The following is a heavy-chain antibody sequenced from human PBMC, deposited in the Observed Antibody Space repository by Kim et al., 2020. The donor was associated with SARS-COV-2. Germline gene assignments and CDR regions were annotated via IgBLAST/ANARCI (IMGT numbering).Heavy chain of an antibody. J-gene: IGHJ6*02. Sequence: GGSLRLSCAASGFTFSSYGMHWVRQAPGKGLEWVAVIWYDGSNKYYADSVKGRFTISRDNSKNTLYLQMNSLRAEDTAVYYCAKDIWMVRGVILYYYYYGMDVWGQGTTVTVSS. D-gene: IGHD3-10*01. CDR2: IWYDGSNK. CDR1: GFTFSSYG. V-gene: IGHV3-33*06. CDR3: AKDIWMVRGVILYYYYYGMDV.